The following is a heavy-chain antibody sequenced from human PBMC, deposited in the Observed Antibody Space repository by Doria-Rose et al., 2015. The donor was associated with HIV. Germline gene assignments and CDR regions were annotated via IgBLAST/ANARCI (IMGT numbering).Heavy chain of an antibody. Sequence: VKPGGSLRLPCAASGFTFSNAWMNWVRQAPGKGLEWVAVIWYDGSNKFYADSVKGRFTISRDISKNTLFLQMDSLRAEDTAVYYCARDKTTVTTLYYFDYWGQGTLVTVSS. V-gene: IGHV3-33*08. D-gene: IGHD4-17*01. CDR1: GFTFSNAW. CDR2: IWYDGSNK. J-gene: IGHJ4*02. CDR3: ARDKTTVTTLYYFDY.